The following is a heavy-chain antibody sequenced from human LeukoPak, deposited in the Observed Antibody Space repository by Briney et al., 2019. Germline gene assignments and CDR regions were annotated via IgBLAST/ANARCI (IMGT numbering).Heavy chain of an antibody. CDR3: AKAPYGDYGHFDY. Sequence: GGSLRLSRAASGFTFSSYAMSWVRQAPGKGLEWVSAISGSGGSTYYADSVKGRFTISRDNSKNTLYLQMNSLRAEDTAVYYCAKAPYGDYGHFDYWGQGTLVTVSS. CDR2: ISGSGGST. D-gene: IGHD4-17*01. CDR1: GFTFSSYA. J-gene: IGHJ4*02. V-gene: IGHV3-23*01.